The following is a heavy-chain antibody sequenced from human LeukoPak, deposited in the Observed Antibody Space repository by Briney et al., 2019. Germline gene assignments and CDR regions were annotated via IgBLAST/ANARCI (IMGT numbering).Heavy chain of an antibody. CDR3: ARQLGVMYSSGWIRGWFDP. J-gene: IGHJ5*02. CDR2: ISSSSSYT. Sequence: GGSLRLSCAASGFTFSDYYMSWIRQAPGKGLEWVSYISSSSSYTNYADSVKGRFTISRDNAKNSLYLQMNSLRAEDTAVYYCARQLGVMYSSGWIRGWFDPWGQGTLVTVSS. V-gene: IGHV3-11*06. CDR1: GFTFSDYY. D-gene: IGHD6-19*01.